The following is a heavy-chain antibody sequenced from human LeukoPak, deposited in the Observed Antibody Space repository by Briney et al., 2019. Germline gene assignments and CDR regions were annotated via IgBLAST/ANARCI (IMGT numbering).Heavy chain of an antibody. V-gene: IGHV3-23*01. J-gene: IGHJ4*02. CDR3: AKGQISRSDRFDY. CDR2: ISGSGRDT. CDR1: GFNFSSYG. Sequence: GGTLRLSCAASGFNFSSYGMTWVRQAPGKGLEWVSIISGSGRDTYYADSVKGRFTISRDKSKNTLYLQMNSLRAEDTAVYYCAKGQISRSDRFDYWGQGTLVTVSS. D-gene: IGHD3-3*02.